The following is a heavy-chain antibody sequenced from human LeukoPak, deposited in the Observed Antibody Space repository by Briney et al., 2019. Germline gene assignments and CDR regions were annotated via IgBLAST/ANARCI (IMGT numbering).Heavy chain of an antibody. CDR2: IYPSDSDT. D-gene: IGHD1-26*01. CDR1: GYTLNTYW. CDR3: ARLYGRYYTH. J-gene: IGHJ4*02. V-gene: IGHV5-51*01. Sequence: ESLNISCKGSGYTLNTYWIGRVRQMPAKSLEWMGIIYPSDSDTRYSPSFQGQVTISADKSISTAYLQWSSLKASDTAMYYCARLYGRYYTHWGQGTLVTVSS.